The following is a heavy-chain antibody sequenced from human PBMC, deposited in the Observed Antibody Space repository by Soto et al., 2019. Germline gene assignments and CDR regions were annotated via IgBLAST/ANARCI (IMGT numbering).Heavy chain of an antibody. CDR1: GFTFSSYG. CDR2: IWYDGRNE. CDR3: ARWGIAAGDY. V-gene: IGHV3-33*01. D-gene: IGHD6-13*01. J-gene: IGHJ4*02. Sequence: QVQLVESGGGVVQPGRSLTLSCAASGFTFSSYGMHWVRQAPGKGLEWVAVIWYDGRNEYYADSVKGRFTISRDNSKNTLYLQMNCLRAEDTAVYYCARWGIAAGDYWGQGTLITVSP.